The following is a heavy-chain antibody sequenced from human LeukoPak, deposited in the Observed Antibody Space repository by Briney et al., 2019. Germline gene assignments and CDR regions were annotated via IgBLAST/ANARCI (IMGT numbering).Heavy chain of an antibody. CDR2: IYYSGST. V-gene: IGHV4-39*07. D-gene: IGHD3-16*01. CDR1: GGSISSSSYY. J-gene: IGHJ4*02. Sequence: SETLSLTCTVSGGSISSSSYYWGWIRQPPGKGLEWIGSIYYSGSTYYNPSLKSRVTISVDTSKNQFSLKLSSVTAADTAVYYCARIMIAPYFDYWGQGTLVTVAS. CDR3: ARIMIAPYFDY.